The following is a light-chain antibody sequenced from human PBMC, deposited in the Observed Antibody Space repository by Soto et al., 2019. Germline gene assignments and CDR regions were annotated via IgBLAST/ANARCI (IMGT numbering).Light chain of an antibody. Sequence: EIVLTQSPGTLSLSPGERATLSCRASQSVSSSYLAWYQQKPGQAPRFLIYGASSRATGIPDRFSGSGSGTEFTLTISGLQSEDFATYYCQQYNNWPVTFGQGTRLEIK. CDR3: QQYNNWPVT. J-gene: IGKJ5*01. CDR2: GAS. CDR1: QSVSSSY. V-gene: IGKV3-20*01.